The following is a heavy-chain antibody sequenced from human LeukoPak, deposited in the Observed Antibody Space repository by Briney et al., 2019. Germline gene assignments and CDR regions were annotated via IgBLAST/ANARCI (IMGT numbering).Heavy chain of an antibody. CDR2: MGSNGNT. V-gene: IGHV4-39*01. CDR3: AKHRAVGATSEYFDY. J-gene: IGHJ4*02. D-gene: IGHD1-26*01. Sequence: PSETLSLTCTVSGDSISSSPFYWGWIRQPPGKGLEWIASMGSNGNTYYNASLKSRATISIDTSKNQFSLKVTSVTAADTAVYYCAKHRAVGATSEYFDYWGQGTLVTVSS. CDR1: GDSISSSPFY.